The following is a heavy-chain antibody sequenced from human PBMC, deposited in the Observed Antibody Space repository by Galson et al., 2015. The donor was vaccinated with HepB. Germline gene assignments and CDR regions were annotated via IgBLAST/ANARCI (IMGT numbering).Heavy chain of an antibody. Sequence: SLRLSCAASGFTFSNHWMHWVRQVPGRGPEWVSRINNDGLSTGYADFVKGRFTISRDNAKNTLSLQMNSLRAEDTAVYYCARDPPTDKFDYWGQGTVVTVSS. J-gene: IGHJ4*02. CDR3: ARDPPTDKFDY. V-gene: IGHV3-74*01. CDR2: INNDGLST. CDR1: GFTFSNHW.